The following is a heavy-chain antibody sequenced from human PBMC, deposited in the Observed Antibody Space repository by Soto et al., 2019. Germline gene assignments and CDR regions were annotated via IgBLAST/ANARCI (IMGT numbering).Heavy chain of an antibody. Sequence: QLQLQESGSGLVKPSQTLSLTCAVSGGSISSGGYSWSWIRQPPGKGLEWIGYIYHSGSTYYNPSVKSSLIIFVDQSKNQFSLELRSVTAADTAVYYCASGPPLDSWGQGTLVTVSS. CDR3: ASGPPLDS. J-gene: IGHJ4*02. CDR1: GGSISSGGYS. CDR2: IYHSGST. V-gene: IGHV4-30-2*01.